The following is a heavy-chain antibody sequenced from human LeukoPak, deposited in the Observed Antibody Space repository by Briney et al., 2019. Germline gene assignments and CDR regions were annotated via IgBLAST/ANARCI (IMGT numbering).Heavy chain of an antibody. J-gene: IGHJ4*02. CDR3: ARTIVGARYPDY. D-gene: IGHD1-26*01. CDR1: GGSISSYY. CDR2: IYYSGST. Sequence: SETLSLTCAVSGGSISSYYWSWIRQPPGKGLEWIGYIYYSGSTNYNPPLKSRVTISVDTSKNQFSLKLSSVTAADTAVYYCARTIVGARYPDYWGQGTLVTVSS. V-gene: IGHV4-59*01.